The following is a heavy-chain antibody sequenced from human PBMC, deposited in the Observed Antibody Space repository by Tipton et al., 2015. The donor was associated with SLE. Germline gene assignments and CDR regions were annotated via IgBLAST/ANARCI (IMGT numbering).Heavy chain of an antibody. CDR1: GGSFSGSY. CDR2: INQRGVT. Sequence: TLSLTCAVYGGSFSGSYWSWVRQSPGRGLEWIGEINQRGVTNYNPSLKSRVTISVDKSKNQFSLKLSSVTAADTAVYYCARKFYGSSTLDAFDIWGQGTMVTVSS. CDR3: ARKFYGSSTLDAFDI. V-gene: IGHV4-34*01. D-gene: IGHD6-6*01. J-gene: IGHJ3*02.